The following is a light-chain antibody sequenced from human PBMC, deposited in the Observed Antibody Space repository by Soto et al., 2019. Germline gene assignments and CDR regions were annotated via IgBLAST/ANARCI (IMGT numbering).Light chain of an antibody. CDR3: QQYYTTPRT. CDR2: WAS. CDR1: QSVLYSSNNKNY. J-gene: IGKJ1*01. Sequence: DIVMTQSPDSLAVSLGERATINCKSSQSVLYSSNNKNYLAWYQQKPGQPPKLLIYWASTRESGVPDRFSGRGSGTDFTLTISSLQAEDVAVYYCQQYYTTPRTFGQGTKVE. V-gene: IGKV4-1*01.